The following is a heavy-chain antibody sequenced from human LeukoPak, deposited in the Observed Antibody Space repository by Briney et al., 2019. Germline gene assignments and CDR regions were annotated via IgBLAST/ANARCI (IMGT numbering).Heavy chain of an antibody. CDR3: ARHKANYYDESEAFDI. Sequence: SETLSLTCTVSGGSISSYYWSWIRQPPGKGLEWIGYIYTSGSTNYNPSLKSRVTISVDTSKNQFSLKLSSVTAADTAVYYCARHKANYYDESEAFDIWGQGTMVTVSS. J-gene: IGHJ3*02. CDR2: IYTSGST. CDR1: GGSISSYY. V-gene: IGHV4-4*09. D-gene: IGHD3-22*01.